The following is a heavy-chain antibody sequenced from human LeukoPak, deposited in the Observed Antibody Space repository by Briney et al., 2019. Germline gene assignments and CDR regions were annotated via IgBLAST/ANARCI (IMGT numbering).Heavy chain of an antibody. V-gene: IGHV3-53*01. CDR2: IYSDGNT. J-gene: IGHJ5*02. CDR3: ARDPYYAESGDP. CDR1: GFTVSSHY. Sequence: TGGSLRLSCAASGFTVSSHYMTWVRQAPGKGLESVSIIYSDGNTHYADSVKGRFTLSRDNSKNTLYLQMNSLRAEDTAVYYCARDPYYAESGDPWGQGTLVTASS. D-gene: IGHD3-3*01.